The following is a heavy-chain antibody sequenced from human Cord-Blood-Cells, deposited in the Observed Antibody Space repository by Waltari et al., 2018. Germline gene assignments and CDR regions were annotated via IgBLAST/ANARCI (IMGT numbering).Heavy chain of an antibody. Sequence: QLQLQESGPGLVKPSETLSLTCTVSGGSISSSSYYWGWIRQPPGKGLAWIGSIYYSGSTYYNPSLKSRVTISVDTSKNQFSLKLSSVTAADTAVYYCARFGSWFDPWGQGTLVTVSS. V-gene: IGHV4-39*01. CDR2: IYYSGST. CDR1: GGSISSSSYY. D-gene: IGHD2-15*01. J-gene: IGHJ5*02. CDR3: ARFGSWFDP.